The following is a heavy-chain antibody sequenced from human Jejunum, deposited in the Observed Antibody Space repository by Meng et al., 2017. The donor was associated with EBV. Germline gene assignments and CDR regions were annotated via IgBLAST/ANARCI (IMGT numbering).Heavy chain of an antibody. J-gene: IGHJ4*02. CDR1: GFTLSTYA. V-gene: IGHV3-23*04. D-gene: IGHD5-24*01. Sequence: VQVVESGGGLVQPGGSLRLSCAASGFTLSTYAMSWVRQAPGKGLEWVSHVSGTGSTTYYADSVKGRFTASRDNSNNILYLQMNSLGADDTAVYYCVRDGYNYIPFDYWGQGTLVTVSS. CDR3: VRDGYNYIPFDY. CDR2: VSGTGSTT.